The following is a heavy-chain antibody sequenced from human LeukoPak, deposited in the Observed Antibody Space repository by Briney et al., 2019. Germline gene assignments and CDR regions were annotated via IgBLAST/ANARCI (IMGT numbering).Heavy chain of an antibody. Sequence: PGGSLRLSCAVSGFTLSDHNMDWVRQAPGKGLEWVGRTTNKAHSYTTEYAASVKGRFTISRDDSQNSLYLQMNRLKTEDTAVYYCARAPSGLDYWGQGSLVTVSS. D-gene: IGHD2-15*01. V-gene: IGHV3-72*01. CDR2: TTNKAHSYTT. CDR3: ARAPSGLDY. J-gene: IGHJ4*02. CDR1: GFTLSDHN.